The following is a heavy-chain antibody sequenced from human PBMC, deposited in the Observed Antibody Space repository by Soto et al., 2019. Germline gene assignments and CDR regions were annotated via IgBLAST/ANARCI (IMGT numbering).Heavy chain of an antibody. CDR3: AREGRRSFRFREYYYGMDV. CDR2: VNHSGNT. V-gene: IGHV4-34*01. D-gene: IGHD3-10*01. CDR1: GGSFSGYY. J-gene: IGHJ6*02. Sequence: SETLSLTCAVYGGSFSGYYWSWIRQPPGKGLEWIGEVNHSGNTNENPSLKSRVTISVDTSKNQFSLKLRSVTAADTAVYYCAREGRRSFRFREYYYGMDVWGQGTTVT.